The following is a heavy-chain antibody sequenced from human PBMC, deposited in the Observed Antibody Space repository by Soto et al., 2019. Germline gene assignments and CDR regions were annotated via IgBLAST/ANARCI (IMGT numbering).Heavy chain of an antibody. V-gene: IGHV3-48*03. D-gene: IGHD1-26*01. Sequence: GGSLRLSCAASGFTFSSYEMNWVRQAPGKGLEWVSYISSSGGTIYHAESVKGRFTISRDNAKNSLYLQMNSLRAEDTAVYYCARGPVIVYSGSPEAAFDIWGQGTMVTVSS. J-gene: IGHJ3*02. CDR1: GFTFSSYE. CDR3: ARGPVIVYSGSPEAAFDI. CDR2: ISSSGGTI.